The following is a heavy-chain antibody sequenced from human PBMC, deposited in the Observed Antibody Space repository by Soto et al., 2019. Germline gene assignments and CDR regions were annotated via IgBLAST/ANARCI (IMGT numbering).Heavy chain of an antibody. J-gene: IGHJ4*02. CDR2: INNSGDIT. Sequence: GGSLRLSCAASGVSFSSYDLSWFRQAPGKGLEWVSIINNSGDITNYADSVKGRFTIPRDNSKNTPYLQMNSLRAEDTAVYYCAPTGFDYWGQGPLVTVSS. CDR1: GVSFSSYD. D-gene: IGHD1-1*01. V-gene: IGHV3-23*01. CDR3: APTGFDY.